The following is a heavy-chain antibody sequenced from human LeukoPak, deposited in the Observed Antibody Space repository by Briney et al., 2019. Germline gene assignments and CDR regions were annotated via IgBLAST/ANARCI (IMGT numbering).Heavy chain of an antibody. CDR1: GGTIGDYG. Sequence: PGGSLRLSCAASGGTIGDYGMSWVRQAPGKGLEGVSGINWAGTNTFYAESVKGLFTISRDTAENSLSLQMNSLRDDDTAFYYCVKDVSSNWYSFDHWGQGTLVPVSS. CDR2: INWAGTNT. D-gene: IGHD1-1*01. CDR3: VKDVSSNWYSFDH. V-gene: IGHV3-20*04. J-gene: IGHJ4*02.